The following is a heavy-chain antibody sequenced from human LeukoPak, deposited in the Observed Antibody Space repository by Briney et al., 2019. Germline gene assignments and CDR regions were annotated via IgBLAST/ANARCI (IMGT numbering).Heavy chain of an antibody. D-gene: IGHD3-10*01. J-gene: IGHJ3*02. CDR1: GYSISSGYY. CDR2: IYHGGST. V-gene: IGHV4-38-2*02. Sequence: KSSETLSLTCTVSGYSISSGYYWGWIRQPPGKGLEWIGTIYHGGSTDYNPSLKSRVIISVDTSKNQFSLKPTSVTAADTAVYYCARGFRGRFSVWDAFQIWGQGTMVTVSS. CDR3: ARGFRGRFSVWDAFQI.